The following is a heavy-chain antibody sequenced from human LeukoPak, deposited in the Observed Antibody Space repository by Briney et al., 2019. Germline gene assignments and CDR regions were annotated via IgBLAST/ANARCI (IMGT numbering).Heavy chain of an antibody. Sequence: SETLSLTCAVSGGSISSSNWWSWVRQPPGKGLEWIGEIYHSGSTNYNPSLKSRVTISVDTSKNQFSLKLSSVTAADTAVYFCARGPYSYDSSGAFDIWGQGTMVTVSS. CDR3: ARGPYSYDSSGAFDI. CDR2: IYHSGST. CDR1: GGSISSSNW. D-gene: IGHD3-22*01. J-gene: IGHJ3*02. V-gene: IGHV4-4*02.